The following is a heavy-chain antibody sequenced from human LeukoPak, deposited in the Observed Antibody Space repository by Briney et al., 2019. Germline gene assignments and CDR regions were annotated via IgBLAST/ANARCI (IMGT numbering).Heavy chain of an antibody. D-gene: IGHD3-22*01. CDR1: GYIFTNFG. J-gene: IGHJ4*02. Sequence: ASVKVSCKASGYIFTNFGISWVRQARGQGLEWMGWISGYNGNTKYVQKFQGRVTMTTDTSTSTAYTELRSLRSDDTAVYYCARDGYYYDSSGYYSPLDYWGQGTLVTVSS. V-gene: IGHV1-18*01. CDR3: ARDGYYYDSSGYYSPLDY. CDR2: ISGYNGNT.